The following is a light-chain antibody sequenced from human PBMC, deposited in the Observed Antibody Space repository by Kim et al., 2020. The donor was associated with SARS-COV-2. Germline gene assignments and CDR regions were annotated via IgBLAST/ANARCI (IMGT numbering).Light chain of an antibody. CDR3: LQYGSAPRT. Sequence: SPGERATLSCRASQRVSKSYLAWYQQKPGQAPRLLMSVASSRATGIPDRFSGSGSGTDFTLTISRLEPEDFAVYYCLQYGSAPRTFGPGTKVDIK. J-gene: IGKJ1*01. CDR2: VAS. V-gene: IGKV3-20*01. CDR1: QRVSKSY.